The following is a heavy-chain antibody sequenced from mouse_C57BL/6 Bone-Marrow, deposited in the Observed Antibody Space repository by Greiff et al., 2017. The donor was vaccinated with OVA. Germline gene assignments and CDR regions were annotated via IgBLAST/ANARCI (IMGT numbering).Heavy chain of an antibody. V-gene: IGHV1-31*01. J-gene: IGHJ4*01. Sequence: EVMLVESGPELVKPGASVKISCKASGYSFTGYYMHWVKQRHGNILDWIGYIYPYNGVSSYNQKFKGKATLTVDKSSSTAYMELRSLTSEDSAVYYCAIYYDYYYAMDYWGQGTSVTVSS. CDR1: GYSFTGYY. CDR3: AIYYDYYYAMDY. CDR2: IYPYNGVS. D-gene: IGHD2-4*01.